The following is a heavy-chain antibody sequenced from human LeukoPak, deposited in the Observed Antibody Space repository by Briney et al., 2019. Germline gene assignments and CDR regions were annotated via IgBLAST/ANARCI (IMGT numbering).Heavy chain of an antibody. CDR3: ARADSKSLSATWDKWLDP. J-gene: IGHJ5*01. V-gene: IGHV5-51*01. Sequence: KISCKGSGYSFNTYWIAWVRQMPGKGLEWMGLNFPDDSDTRYSPSFQGQVTMSADKSISTVYLQWSSLETSDTAIYYCARADSKSLSATWDKWLDPWGPGTLLIVSS. CDR1: GYSFNTYW. CDR2: NFPDDSDT. D-gene: IGHD1-1*01.